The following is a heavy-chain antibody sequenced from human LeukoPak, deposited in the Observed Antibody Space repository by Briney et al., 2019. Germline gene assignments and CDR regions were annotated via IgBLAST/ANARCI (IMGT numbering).Heavy chain of an antibody. D-gene: IGHD3-22*01. CDR3: AKDRSRSKTYYYDSSGLTPFDY. Sequence: GGSLRLSCAASVFTFSSYGMHWVRQAPGKGLEWVAVISYDGSNKYYADSVRGRFTISRDNSKNTLYLQMNSLRAEDTAVYYCAKDRSRSKTYYYDSSGLTPFDYWGQGTLVTVSS. J-gene: IGHJ4*02. CDR1: VFTFSSYG. V-gene: IGHV3-30*18. CDR2: ISYDGSNK.